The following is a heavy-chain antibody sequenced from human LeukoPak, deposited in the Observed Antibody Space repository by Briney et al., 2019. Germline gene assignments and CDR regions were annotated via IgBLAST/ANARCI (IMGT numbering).Heavy chain of an antibody. CDR3: ATSITMIVVVILDY. J-gene: IGHJ4*02. CDR1: GYTLTELS. D-gene: IGHD3-22*01. CDR2: FDPEDGET. Sequence: ASVKVSCKVSGYTLTELSMHWVRQAPGKGLEWMGGFDPEDGETIYAQKFQGRVTMTEDTSTDTAYMELSSLRSEDTAVYHCATSITMIVVVILDYWGQGTLVTVSS. V-gene: IGHV1-24*01.